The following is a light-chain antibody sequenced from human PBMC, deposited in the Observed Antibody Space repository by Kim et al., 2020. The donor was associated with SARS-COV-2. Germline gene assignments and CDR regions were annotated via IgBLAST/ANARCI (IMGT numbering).Light chain of an antibody. V-gene: IGKV3-11*01. CDR3: QQRGTWPPAVT. CDR1: QSVGND. Sequence: PGEGDARSGQASQSVGNDLAWYQQTPRQSPRLLIYDASIRATGIPGRFSGSGSGTHFTLTIGSLEPRDFAIYYCQQRGTWPPAVTFGGGTKVDIK. CDR2: DAS. J-gene: IGKJ4*01.